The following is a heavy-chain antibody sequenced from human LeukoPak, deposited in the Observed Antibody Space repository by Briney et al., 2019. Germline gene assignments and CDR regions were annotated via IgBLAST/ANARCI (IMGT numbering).Heavy chain of an antibody. J-gene: IGHJ4*02. CDR3: ATQGGAFDY. Sequence: RSSETLSLTCTVSGGSISSSSYYWGWIRQPPGKGLEWIGSVYYSGSTYYNPSLKSRVIISVDTSKNQFSLKLSSVTAADTAVYYCATQGGAFDYWGQGTLVTVSS. D-gene: IGHD3-16*01. CDR2: VYYSGST. CDR1: GGSISSSSYY. V-gene: IGHV4-39*01.